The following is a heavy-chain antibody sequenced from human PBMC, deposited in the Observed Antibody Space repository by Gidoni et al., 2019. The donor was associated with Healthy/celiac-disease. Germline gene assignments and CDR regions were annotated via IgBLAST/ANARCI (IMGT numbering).Heavy chain of an antibody. Sequence: EVQLVESGGGLVKPGGSLRLSCAASGFTFSSYSMNWVRQAPGKGLEWVSSISSSSSYRYYADSVKCRVTISRDNAKNSLYLQMNSLRAEDTAVYYCARQYGGNSPSFDWGQGTLVTVSS. CDR1: GFTFSSYS. D-gene: IGHD2-21*02. J-gene: IGHJ4*02. CDR3: ARQYGGNSPSFD. V-gene: IGHV3-21*01. CDR2: ISSSSSYR.